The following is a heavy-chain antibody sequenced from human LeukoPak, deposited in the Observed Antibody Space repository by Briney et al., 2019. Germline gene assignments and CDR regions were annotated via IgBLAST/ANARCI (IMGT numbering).Heavy chain of an antibody. CDR1: GNSFTNYW. D-gene: IGHD6-13*01. V-gene: IGHV5-51*01. J-gene: IGHJ4*02. CDR2: IYTGDSDN. Sequence: GESLKISCKGSGNSFTNYWIGWVRQIPGKGLEWMGIIYTGDSDNRYSTSFQGPVTISADKTISTAYLQWSSLKASDIGMYYCARHQEGSSWYFDYWGQGTLVTVSS. CDR3: ARHQEGSSWYFDY.